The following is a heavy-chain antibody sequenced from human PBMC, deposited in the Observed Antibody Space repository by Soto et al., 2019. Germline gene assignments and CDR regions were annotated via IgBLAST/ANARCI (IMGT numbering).Heavy chain of an antibody. CDR2: IGSGYNK. J-gene: IGHJ4*02. CDR1: GFTFSNLH. CDR3: ASDQNCAFDN. D-gene: IGHD2-21*01. V-gene: IGHV3-48*02. Sequence: EVQLVESGGGLVQPGGSLRLSCAVSGFTFSNLHMNWVRQAPGKGLEWISYIGSGYNKHYAESVEGRFTISRDNAKNSLYLQMNRLRDEDTALYYCASDQNCAFDNWGQGILVAVSS.